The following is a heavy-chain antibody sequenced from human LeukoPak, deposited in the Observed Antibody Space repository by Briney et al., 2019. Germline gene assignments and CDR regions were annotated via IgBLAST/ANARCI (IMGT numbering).Heavy chain of an antibody. CDR2: IYYSGST. J-gene: IGHJ5*02. V-gene: IGHV4-59*11. CDR3: AREVRIDPGWFDP. Sequence: SETLSLTCTVSGGSISSHYWSWIRQPPGKGLGWIGYIYYSGSTNYNPSLKSRVTISVDTSKNQFSLKLSSVTAADTAVYYCAREVRIDPGWFDPWGQGTLVTVSS. CDR1: GGSISSHY. D-gene: IGHD2-15*01.